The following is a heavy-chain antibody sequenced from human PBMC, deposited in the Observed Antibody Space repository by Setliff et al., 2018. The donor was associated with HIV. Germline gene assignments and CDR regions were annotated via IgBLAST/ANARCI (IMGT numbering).Heavy chain of an antibody. D-gene: IGHD5-18*01. J-gene: IGHJ6*02. CDR3: ARDLQLWLGTDYYYYAMDV. V-gene: IGHV3-11*01. CDR2: ISSSGSTI. CDR1: GFTFSDYY. Sequence: GGSLRLSCAASGFTFSDYYMSWIRQAPGKGLEWVSYISSSGSTIYYADSVKGRFTISEDNAKNSLYLQMNSLRAEDTAVYYCARDLQLWLGTDYYYYAMDVWGQGTTVTVSS.